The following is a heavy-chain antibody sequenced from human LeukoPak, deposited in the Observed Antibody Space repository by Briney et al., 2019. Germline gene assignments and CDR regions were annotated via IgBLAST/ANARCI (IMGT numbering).Heavy chain of an antibody. J-gene: IGHJ4*02. Sequence: SQTLSLTCAVSGGSISSGGYYWSWIRQPPGKGLEWIRYFYYSGSAYYNPTLKSRLTISADTSKARFSLKLSSVTAGDTAVYYCARDRTMVGGHDYWGQGTLVTVSS. D-gene: IGHD3-10*01. CDR3: ARDRTMVGGHDY. CDR1: GGSISSGGYY. V-gene: IGHV4-31*11. CDR2: FYYSGSA.